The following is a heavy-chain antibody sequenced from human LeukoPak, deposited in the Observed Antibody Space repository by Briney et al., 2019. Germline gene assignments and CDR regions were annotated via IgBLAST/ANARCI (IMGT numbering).Heavy chain of an antibody. J-gene: IGHJ4*02. D-gene: IGHD3-22*01. V-gene: IGHV1-2*02. CDR2: INPNSGGT. CDR1: GYTFTDYY. CDR3: ARDDISGYYYSF. Sequence: ASVKVSCTGSGYTFTDYYIHGVRQAPGQGLEWMGWINPNSGGTNYAQKFRGRVTMTRDTSISTAYMELSRLRSDDTAVYYCARDDISGYYYSFCGQGTLVTVSS.